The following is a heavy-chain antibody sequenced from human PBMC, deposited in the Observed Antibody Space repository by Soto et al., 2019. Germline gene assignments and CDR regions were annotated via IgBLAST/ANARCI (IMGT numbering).Heavy chain of an antibody. CDR1: GFTFSTYA. CDR2: ISGSGST. CDR3: ARDWSRGIVPAASYFDY. D-gene: IGHD2-2*01. J-gene: IGHJ4*02. V-gene: IGHV3-23*01. Sequence: GGSLRLSCAASGFTFSTYAMTWVRQAPGRGLAWLSSISGSGSTYYADSVKGRFTISRDNSKNTLYLQMNSLRAEDTAVYYCARDWSRGIVPAASYFDYWGQGTLVTVSS.